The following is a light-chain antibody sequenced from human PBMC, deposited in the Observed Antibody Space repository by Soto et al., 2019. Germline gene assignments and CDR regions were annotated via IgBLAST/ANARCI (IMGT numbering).Light chain of an antibody. J-gene: IGKJ1*01. CDR2: TGS. Sequence: DIHMTQSPSSVSASVGYRVTITCRASQAIDSWLAWYQQKQGEAPKLLIFTGSLLHSGVPPRFSGSGYGTDFNLTISSLQTEDFATYYCQQTLSFPPTFGQGTKVDIK. CDR1: QAIDSW. V-gene: IGKV1-12*01. CDR3: QQTLSFPPT.